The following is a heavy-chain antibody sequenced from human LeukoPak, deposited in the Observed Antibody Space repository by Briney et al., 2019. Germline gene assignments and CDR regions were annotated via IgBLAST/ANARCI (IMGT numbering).Heavy chain of an antibody. D-gene: IGHD2-2*01. J-gene: IGHJ4*02. CDR3: ASDYCSSTSCYPLGPDY. CDR2: INSDGGST. V-gene: IGHV3-74*01. CDR1: GFTFSSYW. Sequence: GGSLRLSCAASGFTFSSYWMHWVRQAPGKGLVWVSRINSDGGSTSYADSVKGRFTISRDNAKNTLYLQMNSLRAEDTAVYYCASDYCSSTSCYPLGPDYWGQGTLVTVSS.